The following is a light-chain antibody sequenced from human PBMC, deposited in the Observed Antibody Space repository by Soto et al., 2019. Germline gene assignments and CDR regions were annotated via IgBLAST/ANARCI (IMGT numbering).Light chain of an antibody. Sequence: QSALTQPASVSGSPGQSITISCTGTSSDVGAYDFVSWYQQHPDKAPKLMIYEVSNRPSGVSNRFSGSKSVNTATLTISGLQAEDEADYYCSSYTNSSTRVFGTGTKLTVL. J-gene: IGLJ1*01. V-gene: IGLV2-14*03. CDR1: SSDVGAYDF. CDR2: EVS. CDR3: SSYTNSSTRV.